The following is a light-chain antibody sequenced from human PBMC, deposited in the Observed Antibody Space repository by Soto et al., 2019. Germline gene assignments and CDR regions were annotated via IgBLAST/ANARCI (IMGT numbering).Light chain of an antibody. V-gene: IGLV1-40*01. CDR3: QSYDGTLSGSYV. CDR2: GST. Sequence: QSVLTQPPSVSGAPGQRATISCTGSSSNIGAGYDVHWYQQLPGTAPKLLIYGSTNRPSGVPDRFSGSKSGTSASLAITGLQAEDEADYYCQSYDGTLSGSYVFGIGTKVTVL. J-gene: IGLJ1*01. CDR1: SSNIGAGYD.